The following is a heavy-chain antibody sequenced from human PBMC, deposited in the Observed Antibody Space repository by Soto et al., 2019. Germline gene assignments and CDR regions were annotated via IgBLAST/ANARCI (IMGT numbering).Heavy chain of an antibody. V-gene: IGHV4-39*01. D-gene: IGHD3-10*01. CDR1: GDSITSSSYY. CDR2: ISNSGNT. J-gene: IGHJ4*02. Sequence: QLQLQESGPGLVKPSETLSLTCTVSGDSITSSSYYWDWIRQPPGKGLEWIGSISNSGNTYYNPSLKKRVTIPVDTSKNQFSLKLSSVTASDTAVYYCARARFTMVRIDYWGQGTLVTVSS. CDR3: ARARFTMVRIDY.